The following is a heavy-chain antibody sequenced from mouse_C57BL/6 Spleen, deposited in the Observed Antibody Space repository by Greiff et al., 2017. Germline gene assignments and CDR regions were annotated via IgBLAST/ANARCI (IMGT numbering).Heavy chain of an antibody. J-gene: IGHJ1*03. CDR3: ARYSNEYFDV. V-gene: IGHV2-4*02. CDR1: GFLLTSYG. D-gene: IGHD2-5*01. CDR2: IWSGGST. Sequence: VKLVESGPGLVQPSQSLSITCTVSGFLLTSYGVHWVRQPPGKGLEWLGVIWSGGSTDFNAAFISRLSISKDNSKSQVFFKMNSLQADDTAIYYCARYSNEYFDVWGTGTTVTVSS.